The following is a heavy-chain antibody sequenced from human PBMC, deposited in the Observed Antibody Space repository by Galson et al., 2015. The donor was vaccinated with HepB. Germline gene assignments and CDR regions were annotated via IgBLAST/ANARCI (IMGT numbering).Heavy chain of an antibody. CDR2: ISGPGDST. CDR3: GRKPPGYSSSSVNFDY. Sequence: SLRLSCAASGFTFSSSPMSWVRQAPGKGLEWVAAISGPGDSTYYADSVKGRFTISRDNSKNTLYLLMNSLRVEDTAVYYCGRKPPGYSSSSVNFDYWGQGTRVTVSS. D-gene: IGHD6-6*01. V-gene: IGHV3-23*01. CDR1: GFTFSSSP. J-gene: IGHJ4*02.